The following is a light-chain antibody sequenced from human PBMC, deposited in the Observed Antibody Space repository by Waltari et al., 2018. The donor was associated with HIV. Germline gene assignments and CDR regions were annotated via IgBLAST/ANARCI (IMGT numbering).Light chain of an antibody. J-gene: IGKJ1*01. CDR2: AAS. CDR3: QQSYSILWT. Sequence: DIQMTQSPSSLSASVGDRVTITCRASQSISSYLNWDQQKPGKAPKLLIYAASSLQSGVPSRFSGSGSGTDFTLTISSLQPEDFASYYCQQSYSILWTFGQGTKVEIK. V-gene: IGKV1-39*01. CDR1: QSISSY.